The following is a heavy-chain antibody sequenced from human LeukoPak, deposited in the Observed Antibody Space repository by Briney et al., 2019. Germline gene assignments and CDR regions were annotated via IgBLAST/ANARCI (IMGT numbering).Heavy chain of an antibody. J-gene: IGHJ4*02. V-gene: IGHV3-48*03. D-gene: IGHD6-13*01. Sequence: PGGSLRLSCAASGFTFSSYEMNWVRQAPEKGLEWVSYISSSGSTIYSADSVKGRFTISRDNAKNSLRLQMNSLRAEDTAVYYRARDFSSSWRVFDYWGQGTLVTVSS. CDR2: ISSSGSTI. CDR3: ARDFSSSWRVFDY. CDR1: GFTFSSYE.